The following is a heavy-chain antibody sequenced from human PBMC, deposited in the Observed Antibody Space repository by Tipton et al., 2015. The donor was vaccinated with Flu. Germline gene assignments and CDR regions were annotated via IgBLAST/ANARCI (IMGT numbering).Heavy chain of an antibody. CDR3: ARGNWGGAVDT. D-gene: IGHD7-27*01. CDR1: GDYISDYY. CDR2: IHHTGKT. J-gene: IGHJ3*02. V-gene: IGHV4-59*01. Sequence: TLSLTCIVPGDYISDYYWNWIRQSPGGGLEWLGYIHHTGKTNQKPSLKSRLTVREDTSRNQFSLTLNSVTAADTAVYFCARGNWGGAVDTWGQGTMVTVSS.